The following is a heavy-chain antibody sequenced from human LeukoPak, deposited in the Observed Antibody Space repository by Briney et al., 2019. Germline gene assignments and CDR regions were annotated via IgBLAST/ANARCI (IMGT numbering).Heavy chain of an antibody. Sequence: PSETLSLTCTVSGGSISSYYWSWIRQPPGKGLEWIGYIFYSGSTNYNPSLKSRVTLSVDTSKNQFSLKLSSVTAADTAVYFCARHHHNVGTDYWGQGTLVTVSS. CDR3: ARHHHNVGTDY. D-gene: IGHD1-1*01. CDR1: GGSISSYY. V-gene: IGHV4-59*08. CDR2: IFYSGST. J-gene: IGHJ4*02.